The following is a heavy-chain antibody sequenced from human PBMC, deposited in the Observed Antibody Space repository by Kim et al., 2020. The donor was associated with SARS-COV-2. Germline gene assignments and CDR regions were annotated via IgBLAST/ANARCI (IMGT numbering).Heavy chain of an antibody. Sequence: ASVKVSCKASGYTFTSYAMNWVRQAPGQGLEWMGWINTNTGNPTYAQGLTGRFVFSLDTSVSTAYLQISSLKAEDTAVYYCASSPQWLPPSYGMDVWGQGTTVTVSS. CDR1: GYTFTSYA. V-gene: IGHV7-4-1*02. CDR2: INTNTGNP. CDR3: ASSPQWLPPSYGMDV. J-gene: IGHJ6*02. D-gene: IGHD3-22*01.